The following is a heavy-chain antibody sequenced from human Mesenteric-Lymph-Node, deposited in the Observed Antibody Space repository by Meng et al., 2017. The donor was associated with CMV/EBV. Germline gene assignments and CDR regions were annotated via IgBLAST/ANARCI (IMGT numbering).Heavy chain of an antibody. CDR3: ARHGPSPHWPENYYGMDV. CDR1: GYSFTSYW. Sequence: KVSCKGSGYSFTSYWIGWVRQMPGKGLEWMGIIYPGDSDTRYSPSFQGQVTISADKSISTAYLQWSSLKASGTAMYYCARHGPSPHWPENYYGMDVWGQGTTVTVSS. CDR2: IYPGDSDT. D-gene: IGHD1-14*01. V-gene: IGHV5-51*01. J-gene: IGHJ6*02.